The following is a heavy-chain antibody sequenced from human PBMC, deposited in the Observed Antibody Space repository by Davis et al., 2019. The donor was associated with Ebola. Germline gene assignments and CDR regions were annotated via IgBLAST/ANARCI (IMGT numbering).Heavy chain of an antibody. CDR3: AREDIVVVVAATGGPGYYGMDV. CDR2: IFSSGTT. J-gene: IGHJ6*04. Sequence: SETLSLTCSVPGGSVSGYYWSWIRQPPGKRLEWIGYIFSSGTTNYNPSLKSRVTMSVDTSKNHLFLKMNSVTGADTAVYYCAREDIVVVVAATGGPGYYGMDVWGKGTTVTVSS. V-gene: IGHV4-59*02. CDR1: GGSVSGYY. D-gene: IGHD2-15*01.